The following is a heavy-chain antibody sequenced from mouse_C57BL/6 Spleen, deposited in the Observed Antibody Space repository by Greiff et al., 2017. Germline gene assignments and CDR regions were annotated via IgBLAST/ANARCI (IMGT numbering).Heavy chain of an antibody. CDR3: ARSRGTYAMDY. CDR2: INPSTGGT. V-gene: IGHV1-42*01. CDR1: GYSFTGYY. J-gene: IGHJ4*01. Sequence: VQLQQSGPELVKPGASVKISCKASGYSFTGYYMNWVKQSPEKSLEWIGEINPSTGGTTYNQKFKAKATLTVDKSSSTAYMQLKSLTSEDSAVYYCARSRGTYAMDYWGQGTSVTVSS. D-gene: IGHD2-14*01.